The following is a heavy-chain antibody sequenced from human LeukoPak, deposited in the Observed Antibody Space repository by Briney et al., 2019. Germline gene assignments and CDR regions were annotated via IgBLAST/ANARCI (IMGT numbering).Heavy chain of an antibody. Sequence: GGPLKLSCAASGFTFIRFWRSWIRRAPGRGLKWLAHINQVGGQTYYVNFVKGRFTISRDNTKNSLFLVINNLRVEDTAVYYCAREGHYGNDAFDVWDQGTLVTVSS. D-gene: IGHD4-17*01. J-gene: IGHJ3*01. CDR2: INQVGGQT. CDR3: AREGHYGNDAFDV. V-gene: IGHV3-7*01. CDR1: GFTFIRFW.